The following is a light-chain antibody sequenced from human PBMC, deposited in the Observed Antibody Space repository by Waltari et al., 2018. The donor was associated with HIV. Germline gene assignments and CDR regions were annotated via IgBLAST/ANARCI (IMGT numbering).Light chain of an antibody. CDR1: SSDVGSYTL. V-gene: IGLV2-23*01. J-gene: IGLJ3*02. CDR3: CSYAGSSNWV. Sequence: QSALTQPASVSGSPGQSITISCTGSSSDVGSYTLFSWYQQHPGKAPKLMMFEGINRPSGVSNRFSGSKSGNTASLTIAGLQAEDEADYYCCSYAGSSNWVFGGGTKLTVL. CDR2: EGI.